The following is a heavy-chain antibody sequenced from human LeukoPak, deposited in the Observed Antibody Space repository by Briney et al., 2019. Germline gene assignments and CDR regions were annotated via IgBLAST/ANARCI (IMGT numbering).Heavy chain of an antibody. D-gene: IGHD3-10*01. V-gene: IGHV2-5*02. CDR3: AHSRMVRGIIMHYFDY. J-gene: IGHJ4*02. Sequence: SGPTLVNPTQTLTLTCTFSELSFTTSGVAVGWIRQPPGKALEWLALIYWDDDKRYSPSLKSRLTITKDTSKRQVVLTMTNMDPVDTATYYCAHSRMVRGIIMHYFDYWGQGTLVTVSS. CDR1: ELSFTTSGVA. CDR2: IYWDDDK.